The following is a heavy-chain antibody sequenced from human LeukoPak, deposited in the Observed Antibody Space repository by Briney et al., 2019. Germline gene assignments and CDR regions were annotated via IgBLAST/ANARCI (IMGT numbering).Heavy chain of an antibody. D-gene: IGHD2-2*01. CDR1: GWSFNDHY. V-gene: IGHV4-34*01. Sequence: SATLSLTCAVYGWSFNDHYWNWIRQPPGKGLEWIGAINARGDTNLNPSLKSRVTMSVDSSKNQFSLTLRSMIAADTAVYYCARGQVPAARGYNWFDPWGQGTLVTVSS. CDR3: ARGQVPAARGYNWFDP. CDR2: INARGDT. J-gene: IGHJ5*02.